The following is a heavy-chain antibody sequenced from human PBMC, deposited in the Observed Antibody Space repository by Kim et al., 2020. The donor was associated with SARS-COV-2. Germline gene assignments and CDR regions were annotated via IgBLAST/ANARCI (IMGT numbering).Heavy chain of an antibody. CDR2: MNPNSGNT. J-gene: IGHJ5*02. CDR1: GYTFTSYD. CDR3: AILWFGEQSNWFDP. D-gene: IGHD3-10*01. Sequence: ASVKVSCKASGYTFTSYDINWVRQATGQGLEWMGWMNPNSGNTGYAQKFQGRVTMTRNTSISTAYMELSSLRSEDTAVYYCAILWFGEQSNWFDPWGQGTLVTVSS. V-gene: IGHV1-8*01.